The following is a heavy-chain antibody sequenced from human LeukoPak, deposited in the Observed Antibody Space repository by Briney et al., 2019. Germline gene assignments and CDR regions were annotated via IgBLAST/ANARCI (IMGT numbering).Heavy chain of an antibody. CDR3: AKLRGGAQHVLLWFGELFDYYGMDV. CDR2: ISYDGSNK. Sequence: QPGGSLRLSCAASGFTFSSYGMHWVRQAPGKGLEWVAVISYDGSNKYYADSVKGRFTISRDNSKNTLYLQMNSLRAEDTAVYYCAKLRGGAQHVLLWFGELFDYYGMDVWGQGTTVTVSS. J-gene: IGHJ6*02. V-gene: IGHV3-30*18. CDR1: GFTFSSYG. D-gene: IGHD3-10*01.